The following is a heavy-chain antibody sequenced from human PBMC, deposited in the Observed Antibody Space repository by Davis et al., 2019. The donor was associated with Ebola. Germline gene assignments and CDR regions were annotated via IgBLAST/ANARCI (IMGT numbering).Heavy chain of an antibody. CDR2: INHSGST. J-gene: IGHJ4*02. D-gene: IGHD3-16*01. Sequence: SETLSLTCAVYGGSFSGYYWSWIRQPPGKGLEWIGEINHSGSTNYNPSLKSRVTISVDTSKNQFSLKLSSVTAADTAVYYCARGNDYVWGRDGYWDQGALVTVSS. CDR3: ARGNDYVWGRDGY. V-gene: IGHV4-34*01. CDR1: GGSFSGYY.